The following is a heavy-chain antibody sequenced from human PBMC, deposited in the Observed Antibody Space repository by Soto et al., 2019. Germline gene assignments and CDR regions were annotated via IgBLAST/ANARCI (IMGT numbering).Heavy chain of an antibody. CDR3: ARRGTNYYDSSGGLDY. J-gene: IGHJ4*02. Sequence: ASVKVSCKASGYTFTSYAMHWVRQAPGQRLEWMGWINAGNGNTNYSQKFQGRVTITRDTSASTAYMELSSLRSEDTAVYYCARRGTNYYDSSGGLDYWGQGTLVTVSS. V-gene: IGHV1-3*01. CDR1: GYTFTSYA. CDR2: INAGNGNT. D-gene: IGHD3-22*01.